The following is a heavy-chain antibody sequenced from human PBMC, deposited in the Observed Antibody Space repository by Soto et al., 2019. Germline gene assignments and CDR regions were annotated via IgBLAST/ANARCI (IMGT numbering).Heavy chain of an antibody. D-gene: IGHD3-22*01. CDR1: GGSISSYY. CDR2: IYTSGST. CDR3: ARGGDYYDSSARALAFDI. J-gene: IGHJ3*02. V-gene: IGHV4-4*07. Sequence: SETLSLTCTVSGGSISSYYWSWIRQPAGKGLEWIGRIYTSGSTNYNPSLKSRVTISVDTSKNQFSLKLSSVTAADTAVYYCARGGDYYDSSARALAFDIWGQGTMVTVSS.